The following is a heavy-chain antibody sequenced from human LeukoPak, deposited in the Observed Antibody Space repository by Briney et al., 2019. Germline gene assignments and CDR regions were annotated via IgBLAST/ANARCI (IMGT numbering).Heavy chain of an antibody. J-gene: IGHJ3*02. CDR3: ARGRFLDAFDI. V-gene: IGHV4-59*01. CDR1: GGSISRYY. D-gene: IGHD3-3*01. CDR2: IYYTGST. Sequence: SETLSLTCTVSGGSISRYYWNWIRQPPGKGLEWIGYIYYTGSTNYKPSLKSRVTISVDTSKNQFSLKLSSVTAADTAVYYCARGRFLDAFDIWGQGTMVTVSS.